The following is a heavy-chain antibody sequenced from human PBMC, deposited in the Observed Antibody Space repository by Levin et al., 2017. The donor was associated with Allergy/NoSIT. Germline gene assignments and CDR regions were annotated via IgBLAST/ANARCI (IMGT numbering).Heavy chain of an antibody. J-gene: IGHJ4*02. CDR3: ARLRRSDYGFDY. CDR2: IYYSGST. CDR1: GGSISSYY. Sequence: SETLSLTCTVSGGSISSYYWSWIRQPPGKGLEWIGYIYYSGSTNYNPSLKSRVTISVDTSKNQFSLKLSSVTAADTAVYYCARLRRSDYGFDYWGQGTLVTVSS. D-gene: IGHD4-17*01. V-gene: IGHV4-59*01.